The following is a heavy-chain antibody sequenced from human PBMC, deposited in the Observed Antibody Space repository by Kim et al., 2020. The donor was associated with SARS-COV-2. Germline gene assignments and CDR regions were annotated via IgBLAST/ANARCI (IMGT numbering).Heavy chain of an antibody. Sequence: GGSLRLSCAVSGFTFNNAWMSWVRQAPGKGLEWVALIKTKIDGGTTHYAAPVKGRFTISRDDSKSTLYLQMSGLKTEDTAIYYCTTEWNYYVPPDYWGQGTLVTVSS. CDR2: IKTKIDGGTT. D-gene: IGHD1-7*01. V-gene: IGHV3-15*01. J-gene: IGHJ4*02. CDR3: TTEWNYYVPPDY. CDR1: GFTFNNAW.